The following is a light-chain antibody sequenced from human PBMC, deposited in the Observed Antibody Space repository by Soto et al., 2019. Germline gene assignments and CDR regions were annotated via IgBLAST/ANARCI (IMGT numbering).Light chain of an antibody. J-gene: IGLJ1*01. CDR3: GSYTGSIYV. V-gene: IGLV2-14*01. CDR2: EVS. CDR1: SSDVGGYKF. Sequence: QSVLTQPASVSGSPGQSITISCTGTSSDVGGYKFVSWYQQHPGKAPIFMIYEVSNRPSGVSSRFSGSKSGNTASLTISGLQAEDEADYYCGSYTGSIYVFGPGTQLTVL.